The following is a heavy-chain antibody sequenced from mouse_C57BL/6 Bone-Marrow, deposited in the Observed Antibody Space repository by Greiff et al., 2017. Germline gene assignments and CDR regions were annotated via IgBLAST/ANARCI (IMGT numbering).Heavy chain of an antibody. V-gene: IGHV7-3*01. J-gene: IGHJ2*01. CDR3: ARYRGSWVDY. CDR2: IRNKANGYTT. Sequence: EVKLMESGGGLVQPGGSLSLSCAASGFTFTDYYMSWVRQPPGKALEWLGFIRNKANGYTTEYSASVKGRFTISRDNSQSILYLQMNALRAEDSATYYCARYRGSWVDYWGQGTTLTVSS. D-gene: IGHD3-1*01. CDR1: GFTFTDYY.